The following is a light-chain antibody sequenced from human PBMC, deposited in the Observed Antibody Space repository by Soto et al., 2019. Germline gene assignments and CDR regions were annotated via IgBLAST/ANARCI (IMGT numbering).Light chain of an antibody. CDR3: QQYNNWPWT. V-gene: IGKV3-11*01. CDR2: DAS. CDR1: QSVGTY. Sequence: ENVFTQSPGTLSLSPVERATLSCRASQSVGTYLAWYQQKPGQAPRLLIFDASKRATGIPARFSGSGSGTEFTLTISGLQSEDFATYYCQQYNNWPWTFGQGTKVDIK. J-gene: IGKJ1*01.